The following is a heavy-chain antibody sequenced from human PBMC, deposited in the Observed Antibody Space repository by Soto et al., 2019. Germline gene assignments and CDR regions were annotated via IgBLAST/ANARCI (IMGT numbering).Heavy chain of an antibody. D-gene: IGHD5-18*01. CDR2: ISGSGGST. J-gene: IGHJ4*02. CDR3: AKRRGYRVSDPFDD. CDR1: GFTFSSSA. Sequence: VQLLESGGGLVQPGGSLRLSCAASGFTFSSSAMSWVRQAPGKGLEWVSVISGSGGSTYYADSVKGRFTISRDNSKNTLYLQVNSLRAEDTAVYYCAKRRGYRVSDPFDDWGQGTLVTVSS. V-gene: IGHV3-23*01.